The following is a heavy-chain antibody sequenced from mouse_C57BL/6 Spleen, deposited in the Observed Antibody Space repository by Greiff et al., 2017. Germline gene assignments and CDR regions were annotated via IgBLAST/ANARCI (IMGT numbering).Heavy chain of an antibody. Sequence: EVNLVESGGDLVKPGGSLKLSCAASGFTFSSYGMSWVRQTPDKRLEWVATISSGGSYTYYPDSVKGRFTISRDNAKNTLYLQMSSLKSEDTAMYYCARRDVRGYFDYWGQGTTLTVSS. J-gene: IGHJ2*01. CDR2: ISSGGSYT. V-gene: IGHV5-6*02. CDR3: ARRDVRGYFDY. CDR1: GFTFSSYG.